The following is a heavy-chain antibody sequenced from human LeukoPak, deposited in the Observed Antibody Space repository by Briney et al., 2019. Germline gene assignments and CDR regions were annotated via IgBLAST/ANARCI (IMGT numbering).Heavy chain of an antibody. CDR1: GFTFSSHS. J-gene: IGHJ4*02. CDR3: GRLAHNAWYAIDF. CDR2: ITISSDTI. V-gene: IGHV3-48*04. D-gene: IGHD2-2*01. Sequence: GGFLRLSCAASGFTFSSHSMNWVRQAPGKGPEWISFITISSDTIHYADSVKGRFTISRDNPKNSLYLQINNLRAEDTAVYYCGRLAHNAWYAIDFWGQGTLVTASS.